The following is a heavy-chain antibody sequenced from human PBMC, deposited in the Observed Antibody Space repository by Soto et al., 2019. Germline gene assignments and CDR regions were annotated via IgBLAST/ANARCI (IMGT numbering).Heavy chain of an antibody. V-gene: IGHV4-39*01. CDR2: IYYSGST. J-gene: IGHJ3*02. D-gene: IGHD4-17*01. Sequence: PSETLSLTCTVSGGSISSSSYYWGWIRQPPGKGLEWIGSIYYSGSTYYNPSLKSRVTISVDTSKNQFSLKLSSVTAADTAVYYCASLSTTTVVDFDAFDIWGQGTMVTVSS. CDR1: GGSISSSSYY. CDR3: ASLSTTTVVDFDAFDI.